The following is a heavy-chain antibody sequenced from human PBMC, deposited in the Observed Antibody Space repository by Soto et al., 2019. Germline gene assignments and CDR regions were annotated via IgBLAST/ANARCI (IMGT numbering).Heavy chain of an antibody. CDR1: GGPISSSSYY. J-gene: IGHJ5*02. CDR3: ARSPYYDSSGYYR. V-gene: IGHV4-39*01. D-gene: IGHD3-22*01. CDR2: IYYSGST. Sequence: TSETLSLTCTVSGGPISSSSYYWGWIRQPPGKGLEWIGSIYYSGSTYYNPSLKSRVTISVDTSKNQFSLKLSSVTAADTAVYYCARSPYYDSSGYYRWGQGTLVTVSS.